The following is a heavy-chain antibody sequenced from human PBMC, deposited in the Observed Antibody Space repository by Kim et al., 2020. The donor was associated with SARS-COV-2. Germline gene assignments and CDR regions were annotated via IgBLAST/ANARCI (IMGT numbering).Heavy chain of an antibody. CDR3: ARSGKIWVVRGGKYNWFDP. V-gene: IGHV1-18*01. D-gene: IGHD3-10*01. Sequence: ASVKVSCKASGYTFTSYGISWVRQAPGQGLEWMGWISAYNGNTNYAQKLQGRVTMTTDTSTSTAYMELRSLRSDDTAVYYCARSGKIWVVRGGKYNWFDPWGQGTLVTVSS. CDR1: GYTFTSYG. CDR2: ISAYNGNT. J-gene: IGHJ5*02.